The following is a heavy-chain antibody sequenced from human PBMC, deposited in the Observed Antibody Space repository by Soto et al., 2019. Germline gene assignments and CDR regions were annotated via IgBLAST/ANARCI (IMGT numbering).Heavy chain of an antibody. CDR1: GFTFSSYW. J-gene: IGHJ5*02. CDR3: ARSDWFDP. CDR2: IKSDGSSI. V-gene: IGHV3-74*01. Sequence: EVQLVESGGGLVQPGGSLRLSCEASGFTFSSYWMHWVRQAPGKGLVWVSRIKSDGSSISYTDSVKGRFTISRDNAKNTLYLQMNSLRADDTAVYYCARSDWFDPWGQGTLVTVSS.